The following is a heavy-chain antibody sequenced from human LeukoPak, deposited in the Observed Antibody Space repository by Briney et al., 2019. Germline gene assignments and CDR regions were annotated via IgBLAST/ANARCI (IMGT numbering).Heavy chain of an antibody. CDR2: IIPIFGTA. CDR1: GGTFSSYA. D-gene: IGHD5-18*01. Sequence: GASVKVSCKASGGTFSSYAISWVRQAPGHGLEWMGGIIPIFGTANYAQKFQGRVTITTDESTSTAYMELSSLRSEDTAVYYCATRGYSYGFNWFDPWGQGTLVTVSS. V-gene: IGHV1-69*05. CDR3: ATRGYSYGFNWFDP. J-gene: IGHJ5*02.